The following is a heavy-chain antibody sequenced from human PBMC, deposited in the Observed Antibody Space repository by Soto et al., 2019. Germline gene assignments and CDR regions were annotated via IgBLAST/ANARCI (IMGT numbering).Heavy chain of an antibody. Sequence: GGSLRLSCAASAFTFSYYAMSWVRQAPGKGLEWVSAISGSAGSTYYANSVKGRFTISRDNSKNTLYLQMNSLRAEATAVYYCAKVYGSAAILLTLDIWGQGTMVTVSS. CDR3: AKVYGSAAILLTLDI. CDR2: ISGSAGST. CDR1: AFTFSYYA. J-gene: IGHJ3*02. V-gene: IGHV3-23*01. D-gene: IGHD2-2*01.